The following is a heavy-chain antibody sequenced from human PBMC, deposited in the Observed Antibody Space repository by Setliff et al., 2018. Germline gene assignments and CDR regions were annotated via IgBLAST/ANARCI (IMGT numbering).Heavy chain of an antibody. CDR1: GFSLTTTRVA. J-gene: IGHJ4*02. D-gene: IGHD3-10*01. Sequence: SGPTLVNPTQTLTLTCTFSGFSLTTTRVAVGWIRQPPGKALEWLGFIYWDGDRRYSPSLKTRLTITKDTSENQVVLTLTNMDPVDTATYYCAHRGGYGADSLYYFDVWGQGTLVTVSS. V-gene: IGHV2-5*02. CDR3: AHRGGYGADSLYYFDV. CDR2: IYWDGDR.